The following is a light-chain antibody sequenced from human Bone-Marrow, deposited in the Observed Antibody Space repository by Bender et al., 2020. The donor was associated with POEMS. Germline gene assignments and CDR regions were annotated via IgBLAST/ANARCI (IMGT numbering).Light chain of an antibody. CDR2: EVR. CDR3: CSYADNSVWV. V-gene: IGLV2-23*02. CDR1: SSDVGNSNL. Sequence: QSALTQPPSVSGSPGQSVTISCTGTSSDVGNSNLVSWYQQPPGTAPKLLIYEVRKRPSGVSNRFSGSKSDNTASLTISGLQAEDEADFYCCSYADNSVWVFGGGTKLTVL. J-gene: IGLJ3*02.